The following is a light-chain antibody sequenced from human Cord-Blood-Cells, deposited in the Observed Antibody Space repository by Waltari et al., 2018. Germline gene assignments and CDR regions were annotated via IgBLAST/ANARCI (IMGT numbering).Light chain of an antibody. J-gene: IGLJ3*02. CDR1: SSDVGSYNL. CDR2: EGS. Sequence: QSALTQPASVSGSPGQSITIYCTGTSSDVGSYNLVSWYQQHPGKAPKLMIYEGSKRPPGVSNPSSCSKSGNPAFLTISGLQAEDEADYYCCSYAGSSTWVFGGGTKLTVL. CDR3: CSYAGSSTWV. V-gene: IGLV2-23*01.